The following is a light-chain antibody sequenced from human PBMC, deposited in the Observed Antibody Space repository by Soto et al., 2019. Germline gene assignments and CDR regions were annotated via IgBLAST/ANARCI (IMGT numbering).Light chain of an antibody. CDR2: KAS. Sequence: DIPMTKSPSTLYASVGARVTITCRASQSISSWLAWYQQKPGKAPKLLIHKASTVQSGVPSRFSGSGSGTEFTLAISSLQPDDSATYYCQQYNDNWTFGQGTKVEIK. CDR1: QSISSW. J-gene: IGKJ1*01. CDR3: QQYNDNWT. V-gene: IGKV1-5*03.